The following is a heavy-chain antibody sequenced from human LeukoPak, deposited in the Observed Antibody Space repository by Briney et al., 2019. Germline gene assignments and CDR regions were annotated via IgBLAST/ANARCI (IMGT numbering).Heavy chain of an antibody. CDR1: GGSFSGYY. V-gene: IGHV4-34*01. CDR2: INHSGST. Sequence: PSETLSLTCAVYGGSFSGYYWSWIRQPPGKGLEWIGEINHSGSTNYNPSLKSRVTISVDTPKNQFSLKLSSVTAADTAVYYCARAGRVYSSSWYRSGWFDPWGQGTLVTVSS. CDR3: ARAGRVYSSSWYRSGWFDP. J-gene: IGHJ5*02. D-gene: IGHD6-13*01.